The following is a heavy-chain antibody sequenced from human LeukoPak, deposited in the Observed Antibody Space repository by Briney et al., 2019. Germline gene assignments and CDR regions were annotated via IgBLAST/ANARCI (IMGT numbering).Heavy chain of an antibody. CDR2: ISYDGTNK. J-gene: IGHJ6*04. Sequence: GRSLRLSCAASGFTFSSYDMHWVRQAPGKGLEWVAVISYDGTNKNYTDSVKGRFTISRDNSKNTLYLQMNSLRAEDTAMYFCARVRPAVGYYYGMDVWGKGTTVTVSS. D-gene: IGHD2-2*01. V-gene: IGHV3-30*04. CDR3: ARVRPAVGYYYGMDV. CDR1: GFTFSSYD.